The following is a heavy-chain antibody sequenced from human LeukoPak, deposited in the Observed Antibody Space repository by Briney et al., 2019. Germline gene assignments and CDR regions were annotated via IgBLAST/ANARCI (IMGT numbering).Heavy chain of an antibody. Sequence: ASVKVSCKASGYTFTSYYMHWVRQAPGQGLEWMGIINPSGGSTSYAQKFQGRVTMTRDTSISTAYMELSRLRSDDTAVYYCARGYCSGGSCYGGITGYDYWGQGTLVTVSS. V-gene: IGHV1-46*01. D-gene: IGHD2-15*01. J-gene: IGHJ4*02. CDR1: GYTFTSYY. CDR2: INPSGGST. CDR3: ARGYCSGGSCYGGITGYDY.